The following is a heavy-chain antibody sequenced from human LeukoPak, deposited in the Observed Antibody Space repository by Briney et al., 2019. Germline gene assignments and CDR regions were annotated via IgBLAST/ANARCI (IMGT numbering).Heavy chain of an antibody. J-gene: IGHJ3*02. D-gene: IGHD2-15*01. V-gene: IGHV3-48*02. CDR3: ARGVVVTGLMDI. CDR1: RFTFSSYR. CDR2: ISSRSSTI. Sequence: PGGSLRHSCAASRFTFSSYRMNWVRPAPGKGLEWASYISSRSSTIYYADSVKGRFTIYRDNAKNSLYLQMNSLRDDDTAVYYCARGVVVTGLMDIWGQGTMVTVSS.